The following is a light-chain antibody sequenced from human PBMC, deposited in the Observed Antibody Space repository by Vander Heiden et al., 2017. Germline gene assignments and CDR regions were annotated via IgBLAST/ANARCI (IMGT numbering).Light chain of an antibody. CDR1: QSVLYSSNNKNY. Sequence: DIVMTQSPDSLAVSLGERATTNCKSSQSVLYSSNNKNYLAWYQQKPGQPPKLLIYWASTRASGVPDRFSGSGSGTDFTLTISSLQAEDVAVYYCQQYYSTLWTFGQGTKVEIK. CDR3: QQYYSTLWT. CDR2: WAS. V-gene: IGKV4-1*01. J-gene: IGKJ1*01.